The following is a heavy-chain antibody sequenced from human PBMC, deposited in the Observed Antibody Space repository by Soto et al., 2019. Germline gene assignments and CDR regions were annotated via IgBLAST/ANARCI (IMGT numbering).Heavy chain of an antibody. J-gene: IGHJ5*01. D-gene: IGHD5-18*01. Sequence: QVQLVQSGAEVKKPGSSVKVSCKASGGSFRIYAVNWVRQAPGQGLECLGGIIPIFGTPNYAQKFHGRVSFTADEATSTVYMDLISLTSEDTAVYYCAYSANHRYFFDSWGQGTLVTVSS. CDR2: IIPIFGTP. V-gene: IGHV1-69*12. CDR1: GGSFRIYA. CDR3: AYSANHRYFFDS.